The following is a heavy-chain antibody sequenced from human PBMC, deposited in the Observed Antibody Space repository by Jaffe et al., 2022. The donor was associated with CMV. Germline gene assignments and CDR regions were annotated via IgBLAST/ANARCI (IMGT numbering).Heavy chain of an antibody. CDR1: GFTFSSYW. CDR2: INSDGSST. D-gene: IGHD6-6*01. J-gene: IGHJ5*02. V-gene: IGHV3-74*01. Sequence: EVQLVESGGGLVQPGGSLRLSCAASGFTFSSYWMHWVRQAPGKGLVWVSRINSDGSSTSYADSVKGRFTISRDNAKNTLYLQMNSLRAEDTAVYYCARDARWGLLTEYSSSSGWFDPWGQGTLVTVSS. CDR3: ARDARWGLLTEYSSSSGWFDP.